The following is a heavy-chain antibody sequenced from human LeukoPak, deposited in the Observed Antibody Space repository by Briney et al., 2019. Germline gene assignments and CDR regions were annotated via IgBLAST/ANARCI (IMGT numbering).Heavy chain of an antibody. D-gene: IGHD6-19*01. Sequence: SETLSLTCTVSGGSISSGDYYWSWIRQPAGKGLEWIGRIYTSGSTNYNPSLKSRVTMSVDTSKNQFSLKLSSVTAADTAVYYCARGLSGSGGTFDIWGQGTMVTVSS. CDR3: ARGLSGSGGTFDI. V-gene: IGHV4-61*02. CDR1: GGSISSGDYY. CDR2: IYTSGST. J-gene: IGHJ3*02.